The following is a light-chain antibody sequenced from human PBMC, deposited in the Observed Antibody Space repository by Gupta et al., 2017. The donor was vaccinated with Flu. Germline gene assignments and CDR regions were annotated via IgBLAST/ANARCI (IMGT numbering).Light chain of an antibody. CDR1: QSVSIH. CDR2: DAS. J-gene: IGKJ4*01. V-gene: IGKV3-15*01. Sequence: EIVMTQSPATLSVSPGDRATLSCRASQSVSIHLAWYQQKPGQAPRLLIYDASTRATGAPARFSGSGFGTEFTLTISNLQSEDFAVYYCQQYDNWPPLTFGGGTKVEIK. CDR3: QQYDNWPPLT.